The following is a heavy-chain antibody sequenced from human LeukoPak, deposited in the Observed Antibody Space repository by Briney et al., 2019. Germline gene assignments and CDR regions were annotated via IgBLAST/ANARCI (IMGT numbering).Heavy chain of an antibody. V-gene: IGHV4-59*08. J-gene: IGHJ5*02. CDR2: IYYSGST. CDR3: ARFSEWFDP. Sequence: SETLSLTCTVSGGSISSYYWSWIRQPPGKGLEWIGYIYYSGSTNYNPSLESRVTISVDTSKNQFSLKLSSVTAADTAVYYCARFSEWFDPWGQGTLVTVSS. CDR1: GGSISSYY.